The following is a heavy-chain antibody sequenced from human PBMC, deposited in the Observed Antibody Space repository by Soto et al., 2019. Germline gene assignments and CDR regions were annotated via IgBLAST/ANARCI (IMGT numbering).Heavy chain of an antibody. V-gene: IGHV4-39*01. CDR1: GGSISGSYYY. Sequence: PSETLSLTCAVSGGSISGSYYYWGWLRQSPGKGPEWIGGAFYTGLASSKPCLESRVSVCVDTSKNQFSLKVSGVSAADTVVYYCATSQKGYNWNYFDPWGQGALVTVSS. CDR2: AFYTGLA. D-gene: IGHD1-20*01. CDR3: ATSQKGYNWNYFDP. J-gene: IGHJ4*02.